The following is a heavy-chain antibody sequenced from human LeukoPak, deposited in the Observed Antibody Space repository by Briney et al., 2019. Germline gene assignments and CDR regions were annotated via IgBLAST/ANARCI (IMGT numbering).Heavy chain of an antibody. CDR2: IYYSGST. J-gene: IGHJ3*02. Sequence: SETLSLTCTVSGGSISSYYWSWIRQPPGKGLEWIGYIYYSGSTNYNPSLKSRVTISVDTSKNQFSLKLSSVTAADTAVYYCARDSPPHYYDSSGDAFDIWGQGTMVTVFS. CDR3: ARDSPPHYYDSSGDAFDI. D-gene: IGHD3-22*01. V-gene: IGHV4-59*01. CDR1: GGSISSYY.